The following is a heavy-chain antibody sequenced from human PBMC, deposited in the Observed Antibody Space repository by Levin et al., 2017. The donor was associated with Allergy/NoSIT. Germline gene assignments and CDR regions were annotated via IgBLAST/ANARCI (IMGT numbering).Heavy chain of an antibody. CDR2: IWYDGSNK. D-gene: IGHD3-3*01. CDR3: ARVEERTIFGVVITNYYDYGMDV. CDR1: GFTFSSYG. Sequence: HPGGSLRLSCAASGFTFSSYGMHWVRQAPGKGLEWVAVIWYDGSNKYYADSVKGRFTISRDNSKNTLYLQMNSLRAEDTAVYYCARVEERTIFGVVITNYYDYGMDVWGQGTTVTVSS. J-gene: IGHJ6*02. V-gene: IGHV3-33*01.